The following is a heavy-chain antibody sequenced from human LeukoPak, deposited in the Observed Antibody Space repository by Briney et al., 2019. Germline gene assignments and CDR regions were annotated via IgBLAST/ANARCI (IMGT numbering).Heavy chain of an antibody. V-gene: IGHV1-2*02. D-gene: IGHD6-13*01. J-gene: IGHJ4*02. CDR3: TRAAAASWIDF. Sequence: ASVKVSCKASGYTFTDYYIHWVRQAPGQGLEWMGWIYPNSGGTGSAQKFQGRVTMTRDTSIGTAYIELSSLKSDDTAVYYCTRAAAASWIDFWGQGTLVTVSS. CDR1: GYTFTDYY. CDR2: IYPNSGGT.